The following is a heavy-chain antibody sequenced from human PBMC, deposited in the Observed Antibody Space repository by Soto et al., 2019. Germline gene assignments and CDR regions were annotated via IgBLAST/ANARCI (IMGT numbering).Heavy chain of an antibody. V-gene: IGHV3-21*01. CDR2: ISTSSSYI. J-gene: IGHJ6*03. CDR1: GFTFSSYS. CDR3: ARDDGTFYFYMDV. Sequence: GGSLRLSCAPSGFTFSSYSMNSVRQAPGKGLEWVSSISTSSSYIYYADSVKGRFTISRDNAKNSLYLQMNSLRAEDTAVYYCARDDGTFYFYMDVWGKGTTVTVSS.